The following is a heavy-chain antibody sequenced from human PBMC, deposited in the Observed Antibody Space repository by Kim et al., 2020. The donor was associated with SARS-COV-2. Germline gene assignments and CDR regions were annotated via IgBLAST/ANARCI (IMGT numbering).Heavy chain of an antibody. J-gene: IGHJ6*02. CDR1: GFTFSSYA. Sequence: GGSLRLSCAASGFTFSSYAMSWVRQAPGKGLEWVSAISGSGGSTYYADSVKGRFTISRDNSKNTLYLQMNSLRAEDTAVYYCAKDRDSRFQGATVTTSYYYGMDVWGQGTTVTVSS. D-gene: IGHD4-17*01. CDR3: AKDRDSRFQGATVTTSYYYGMDV. V-gene: IGHV3-23*01. CDR2: ISGSGGST.